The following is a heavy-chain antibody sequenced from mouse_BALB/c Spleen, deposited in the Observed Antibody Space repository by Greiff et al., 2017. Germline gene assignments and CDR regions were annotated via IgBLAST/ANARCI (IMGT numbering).Heavy chain of an antibody. CDR1: GYSITSDYA. V-gene: IGHV3-2*02. Sequence: DVKLVESGPGLVKPSQSLSLTCTVTGYSITSDYAWNWIRQFPGNKLEWMGYISYSGSTSYNPSLKSRISITRDTSKNQFFLQLNSVTTEDTATYYCARWGGMDYWGQGTSVTVSS. CDR2: ISYSGST. CDR3: ARWGGMDY. J-gene: IGHJ4*01.